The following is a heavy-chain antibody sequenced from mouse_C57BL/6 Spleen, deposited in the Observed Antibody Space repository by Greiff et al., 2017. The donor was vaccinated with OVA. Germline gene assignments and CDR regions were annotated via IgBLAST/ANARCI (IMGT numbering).Heavy chain of an antibody. CDR1: GYTFTSYW. V-gene: IGHV1-64*01. Sequence: QVQLQQPGAELVKPGASVKLSCKASGYTFTSYWMHWVKQRPGQGLEWIGMIHPNSGSTNYNEKFKSKAKLTVDKSSSTAYMQLSSLTSEDSAVYYCAKGMATTRAMDYWGQGTSVTVSS. CDR2: IHPNSGST. J-gene: IGHJ4*01. CDR3: AKGMATTRAMDY. D-gene: IGHD2-3*01.